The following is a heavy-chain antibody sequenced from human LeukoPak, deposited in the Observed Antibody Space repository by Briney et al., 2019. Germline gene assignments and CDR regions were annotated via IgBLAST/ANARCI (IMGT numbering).Heavy chain of an antibody. V-gene: IGHV5-51*01. CDR1: GYSFTSYW. CDR3: ATNTMFRGIHAFDI. CDR2: IYPGDSDT. Sequence: GESLKISCKGSGYSFTSYWIGWVRQMPGKGLEWVGIIYPGDSDTRYSPSFQGQVTISADKSISTAYLQWSSLKASDSAMYYCATNTMFRGIHAFDIWGQGTMVTVSS. J-gene: IGHJ3*02. D-gene: IGHD3-10*01.